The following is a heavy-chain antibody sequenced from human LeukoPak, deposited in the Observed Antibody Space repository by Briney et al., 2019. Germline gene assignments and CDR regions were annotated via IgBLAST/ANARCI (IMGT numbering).Heavy chain of an antibody. CDR1: GDSISSGPYY. D-gene: IGHD2-15*01. V-gene: IGHV4-39*01. CDR3: ASSPRDLYCSGGSCYSWVSWFDP. Sequence: TTSETLSLTCTVSGDSISSGPYYWGWIRQPPGKGLEWIGNIYYGENTYYNPSLKSRVTISIDTSNNQFYLKLSSLTAADTAVYYCASSPRDLYCSGGSCYSWVSWFDPWGQGTLVTVSS. CDR2: IYYGENT. J-gene: IGHJ5*02.